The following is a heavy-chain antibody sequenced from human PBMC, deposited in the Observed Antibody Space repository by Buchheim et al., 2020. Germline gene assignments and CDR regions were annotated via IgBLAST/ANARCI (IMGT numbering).Heavy chain of an antibody. V-gene: IGHV1-46*01. Sequence: QVQLVQSGAEVKKPGASVKVSCKASGYTFTSYYMHWVRQAPGQGLEWMGIINPSGGSTSYAQKFQGRVTMTRDTSTSTVYMELSSLRSEDTAVYYCARRSITMVRGVIIPTNYFDYWGQGTL. CDR2: INPSGGST. CDR1: GYTFTSYY. J-gene: IGHJ4*02. D-gene: IGHD3-10*01. CDR3: ARRSITMVRGVIIPTNYFDY.